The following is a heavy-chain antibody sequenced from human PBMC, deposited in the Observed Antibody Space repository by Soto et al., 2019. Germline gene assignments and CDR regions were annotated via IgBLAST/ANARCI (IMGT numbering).Heavy chain of an antibody. CDR3: AKDSEQRLALDY. Sequence: GGSLRLSCAASGFTFSSYGMHWVRQAPGKGLEWVAVISYDGSNKYYADSVKGRFTISRDNSKNTLYLQMNSLRAEDTAVYYCAKDSEQRLALDYWGQGTLVTVSS. J-gene: IGHJ4*02. D-gene: IGHD6-25*01. CDR2: ISYDGSNK. CDR1: GFTFSSYG. V-gene: IGHV3-30*18.